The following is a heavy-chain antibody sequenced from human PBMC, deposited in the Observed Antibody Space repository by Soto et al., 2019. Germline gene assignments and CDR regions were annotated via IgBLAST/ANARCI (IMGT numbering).Heavy chain of an antibody. CDR2: IYHSGTA. Sequence: SETLSLTCAVSGGSVSSTNWWTWVRQSPGKGLEWIGEIYHSGTATYNPSLRGRVTISVDKPNNQFSLKMRYMTAADTAVYYCARSSIVPRLLMYPFDYWGQGTLVTSPQ. J-gene: IGHJ4*02. D-gene: IGHD2-8*01. CDR1: GGSVSSTNW. CDR3: ARSSIVPRLLMYPFDY. V-gene: IGHV4-4*02.